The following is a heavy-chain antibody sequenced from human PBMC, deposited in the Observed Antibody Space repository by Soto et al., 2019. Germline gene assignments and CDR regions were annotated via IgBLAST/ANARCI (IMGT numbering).Heavy chain of an antibody. Sequence: GGSLRLSCAASGFTFSSYSMNWVRQAPGKGLEWVSSISSSSSYIYYADSVKDRFTISRDNAKNSLYLQMNSLRAEDTAVYYCARGGGYDFWSGYYVSDYYYYGMDVWGQGTTVTVSS. J-gene: IGHJ6*02. CDR1: GFTFSSYS. D-gene: IGHD3-3*01. CDR3: ARGGGYDFWSGYYVSDYYYYGMDV. CDR2: ISSSSSYI. V-gene: IGHV3-21*01.